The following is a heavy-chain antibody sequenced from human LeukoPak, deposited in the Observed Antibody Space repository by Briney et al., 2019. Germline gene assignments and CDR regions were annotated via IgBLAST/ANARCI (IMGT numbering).Heavy chain of an antibody. CDR1: GFTFSSYS. D-gene: IGHD5-24*01. Sequence: KPGGSLRLSCAASGFTFSSYSMNWVRQAPGKGLEWVSSISSSSSYIYYADSVKGRFTISRDNAKNSLYLQMNSLRAEDTAVYYCARCRWRATDGYGSDAFDIWGQGTMVTVSS. V-gene: IGHV3-21*01. CDR2: ISSSSSYI. J-gene: IGHJ3*02. CDR3: ARCRWRATDGYGSDAFDI.